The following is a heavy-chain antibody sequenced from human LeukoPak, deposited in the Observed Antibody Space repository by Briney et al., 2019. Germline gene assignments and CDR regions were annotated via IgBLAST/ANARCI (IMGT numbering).Heavy chain of an antibody. CDR1: GFTFSSYG. V-gene: IGHV3-33*01. CDR2: IWYDGSNE. J-gene: IGHJ5*02. D-gene: IGHD3-22*01. Sequence: PGGSLRLSCAASGFTFSSYGMHWVRQAPGKGLEWVAVIWYDGSNEYYADSVKGRFTIYRDNSKNTLYLQMNSPRAEDTAVYYCARDSYHYDSSGHTYNWFDPWGQGTLVTVSS. CDR3: ARDSYHYDSSGHTYNWFDP.